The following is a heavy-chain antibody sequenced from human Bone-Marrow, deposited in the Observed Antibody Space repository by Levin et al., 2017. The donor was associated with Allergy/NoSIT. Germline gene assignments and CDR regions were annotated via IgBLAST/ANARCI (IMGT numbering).Heavy chain of an antibody. CDR1: GFTFSSYD. D-gene: IGHD2-2*01. CDR2: IGTAADS. V-gene: IGHV3-13*04. CDR3: ARVALPRYCTSTSCSDSGYYFDY. Sequence: PGGSLRLSCAASGFTFSSYDMHWVRQATGRGLEWVSAIGTAADSYYSGSVKGRFTVSRDNAKNSFYLQMNSLRAEDTAVYYCARVALPRYCTSTSCSDSGYYFDYWGQGTLVTVSS. J-gene: IGHJ4*02.